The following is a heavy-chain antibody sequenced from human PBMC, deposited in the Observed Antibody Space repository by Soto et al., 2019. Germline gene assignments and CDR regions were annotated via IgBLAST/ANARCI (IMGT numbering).Heavy chain of an antibody. D-gene: IGHD2-2*01. CDR1: GGSISSSNW. CDR2: IYHSGST. J-gene: IGHJ4*02. CDR3: ARYSWQAIPAASPFDY. Sequence: SETLSLTCAVSGGSISSSNWWSWVRQPPGKGLEWIGEIYHSGSTNYNPSLKSRVTISVDKSKNQFSLKLSSVTAAATAVYYCARYSWQAIPAASPFDYWGQGTLVTGSS. V-gene: IGHV4-4*02.